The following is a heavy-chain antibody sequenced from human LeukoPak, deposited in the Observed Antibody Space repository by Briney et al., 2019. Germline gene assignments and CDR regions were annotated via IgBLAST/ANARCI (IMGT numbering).Heavy chain of an antibody. CDR2: INPNSGGT. D-gene: IGHD6-19*01. Sequence: ASVKVSCKASGYTFTGYYMHWVRQAPGQGLEWMGWINPNSGGTNYAQKFQGWVTMTRDTSISTAYMELSRLRSDDTAVYYCASGIAVAGTYYYYGMDVWGQGTTVTVSS. CDR1: GYTFTGYY. V-gene: IGHV1-2*04. CDR3: ASGIAVAGTYYYYGMDV. J-gene: IGHJ6*02.